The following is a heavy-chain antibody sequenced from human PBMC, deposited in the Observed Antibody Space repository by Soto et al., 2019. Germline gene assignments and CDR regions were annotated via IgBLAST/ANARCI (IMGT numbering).Heavy chain of an antibody. J-gene: IGHJ4*02. V-gene: IGHV3-23*01. CDR1: GFTFSSYA. D-gene: IGHD1-26*01. Sequence: EVQLLESGGGLVQPGGSLRLSCAASGFTFSSYAMSWVRQAPGKGLEWVSAISGSGGSTYYADSRKGRFTIARDSSKNTLDLQMNSLRAEDTAVYYCAKVGGSYPRKAGFDYWGQGTLVTVSS. CDR2: ISGSGGST. CDR3: AKVGGSYPRKAGFDY.